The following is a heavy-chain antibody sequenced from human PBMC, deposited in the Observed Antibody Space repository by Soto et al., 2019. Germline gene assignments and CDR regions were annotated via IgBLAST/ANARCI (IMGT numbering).Heavy chain of an antibody. CDR1: GGPIKTGDYY. CDR3: ARAGFSYGHLLF. V-gene: IGHV4-30-4*01. CDR2: VFYSGAT. Sequence: QVQLKESGPGLVKPSETLSLTCNVSGGPIKTGDYYWNWIRQPPGKGLEWIGYVFYSGATNYSPSLKSRAAIPMDTSKNQCSLSLTSVTAADTAVYYCARAGFSYGHLLFWGQGIRVTVST. D-gene: IGHD3-10*01. J-gene: IGHJ4*02.